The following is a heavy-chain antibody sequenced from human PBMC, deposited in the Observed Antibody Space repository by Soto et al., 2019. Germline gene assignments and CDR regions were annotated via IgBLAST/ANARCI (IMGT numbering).Heavy chain of an antibody. Sequence: GASVKVSCKASGGTFSSYTISWVRQAPGQGLEWMGRIIPILGIANYAQKFQGRVTITADKSTSTAYMELSSLRSEDTAVYYCARDRQDSSSWYPNWFDPWGQGTLVTVSS. CDR1: GGTFSSYT. CDR3: ARDRQDSSSWYPNWFDP. CDR2: IIPILGIA. D-gene: IGHD6-13*01. V-gene: IGHV1-69*04. J-gene: IGHJ5*02.